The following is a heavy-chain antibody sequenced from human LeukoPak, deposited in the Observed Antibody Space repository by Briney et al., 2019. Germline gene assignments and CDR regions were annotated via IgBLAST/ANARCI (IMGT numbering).Heavy chain of an antibody. CDR3: ARPQIPHKYGSGTNWFDP. V-gene: IGHV3-11*01. Sequence: GGSLRLSCAASGFTFSDYYMSWIRQAPGKGLEWVSYISSSGSTIYYADSVKGRFTISRDNAKNSLYLQMNSLRAEDTAVYYCARPQIPHKYGSGTNWFDPWGQGTLVTVSS. CDR1: GFTFSDYY. CDR2: ISSSGSTI. J-gene: IGHJ5*02. D-gene: IGHD3-10*01.